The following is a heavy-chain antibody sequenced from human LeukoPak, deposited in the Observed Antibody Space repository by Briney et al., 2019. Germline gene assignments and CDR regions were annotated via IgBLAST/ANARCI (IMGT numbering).Heavy chain of an antibody. J-gene: IGHJ4*02. D-gene: IGHD4-23*01. CDR3: ARRRPVATPGGYFDY. CDR1: GGSISSGGYY. CDR2: IYYSGST. V-gene: IGHV4-31*03. Sequence: SQTLSLTCTVSGGSISSGGYYWSWIRQHPGKGLEWIGYIYYSGSTYYNPSLKSRVTISVDTSKNQFSLNLSSVTAADTAVYYCARRRPVATPGGYFDYWGQGTLVTVSS.